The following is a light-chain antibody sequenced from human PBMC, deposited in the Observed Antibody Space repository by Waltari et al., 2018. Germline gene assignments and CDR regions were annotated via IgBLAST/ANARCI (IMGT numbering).Light chain of an antibody. V-gene: IGKV1-39*01. CDR1: QTISTY. CDR2: AAS. Sequence: DIQMTQSPSSLSASVGDRVTITCRASQTISTYLNWYQQKPGKAPKLLIYAASTLQSGVPSTFSGSGSGTDFTLTSSSLRPEDFATYYCQQSYSTPRTFGQGTKVEIK. J-gene: IGKJ1*01. CDR3: QQSYSTPRT.